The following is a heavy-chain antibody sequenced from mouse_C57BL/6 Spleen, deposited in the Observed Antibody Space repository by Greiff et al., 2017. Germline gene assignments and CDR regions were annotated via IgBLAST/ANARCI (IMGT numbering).Heavy chain of an antibody. CDR3: ARDYSNYVWYFDV. D-gene: IGHD2-5*01. Sequence: EVQLQESGPGLVKPSQSLSLTCSVTGYSITSGYYWNWIRQFPGNKLEWMGYISYDGSNNYNPSLKNRISITRYTSKNQFFLKLNSVTTEDTATYYCARDYSNYVWYFDVWGTGTTVTVSS. CDR2: ISYDGSN. CDR1: GYSITSGYY. V-gene: IGHV3-6*01. J-gene: IGHJ1*03.